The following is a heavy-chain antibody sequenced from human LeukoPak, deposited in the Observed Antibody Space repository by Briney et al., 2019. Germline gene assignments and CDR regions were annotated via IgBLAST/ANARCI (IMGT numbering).Heavy chain of an antibody. CDR1: GYSFTSYW. Sequence: GESLKISCKGSGYSFTSYWIGWVRQMPGKGPEWMGIIYPGDSDTRYSPSFQGQVTISADKSISTAYLQWSSLKASDTAMYYCARRRYYDFWSGYYKAAFDIWGQGTMVTVSS. J-gene: IGHJ3*02. V-gene: IGHV5-51*01. CDR2: IYPGDSDT. D-gene: IGHD3-3*01. CDR3: ARRRYYDFWSGYYKAAFDI.